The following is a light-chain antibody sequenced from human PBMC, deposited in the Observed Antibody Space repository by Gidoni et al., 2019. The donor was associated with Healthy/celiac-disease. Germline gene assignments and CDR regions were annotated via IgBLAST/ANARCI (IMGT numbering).Light chain of an antibody. V-gene: IGKV1-39*01. CDR3: QQSYSTPQYS. Sequence: IQMNQSPSSLSASGGDRVTITCRASQSISSYLNWYQQKPGKAPKLLIYAASSLQSGVPSRFSGSGSGTDFTLTISSLQPEEFSTYYCQQSYSTPQYSFGQGTKLEIK. J-gene: IGKJ2*03. CDR1: QSISSY. CDR2: AAS.